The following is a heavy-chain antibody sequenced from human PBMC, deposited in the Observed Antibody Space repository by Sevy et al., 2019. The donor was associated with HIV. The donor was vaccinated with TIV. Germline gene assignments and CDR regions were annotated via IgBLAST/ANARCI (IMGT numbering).Heavy chain of an antibody. CDR1: GFTFSSYE. CDR3: ARDLPPSATTVAHFDC. Sequence: GGSLRLSCAASGFTFSSYEMSWVRQAPGKGLEWVSYISNSGTTIYYSDSVKGRFTISRDNARNSLYLQMNSLRAEDTAIYYCARDLPPSATTVAHFDCWGQEPWSPSPQ. V-gene: IGHV3-48*03. J-gene: IGHJ4*01. D-gene: IGHD4-17*01. CDR2: ISNSGTTI.